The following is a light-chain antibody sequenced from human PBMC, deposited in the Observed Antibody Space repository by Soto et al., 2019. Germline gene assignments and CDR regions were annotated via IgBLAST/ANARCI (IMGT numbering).Light chain of an antibody. Sequence: DIQMTQSPSTLSASVGDRVTITCRASENIGEWLAWYQQKAGKAPKLLIYEASHLESGVPSRFSGGGFGTEFTLTITSLQPEDFATYYCQQFSEDPTLGQGTKVEVK. CDR1: ENIGEW. V-gene: IGKV1-5*01. J-gene: IGKJ1*01. CDR2: EAS. CDR3: QQFSEDPT.